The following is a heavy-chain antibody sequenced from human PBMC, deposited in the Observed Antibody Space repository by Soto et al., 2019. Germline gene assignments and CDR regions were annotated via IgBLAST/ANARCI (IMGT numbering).Heavy chain of an antibody. D-gene: IGHD3-3*01. J-gene: IGHJ6*02. V-gene: IGHV3-30-3*01. CDR3: ARVYYEGCSGYYSRYNGMDV. Sequence: GGSLRLSCAASGFTLSSYAMHWVRQDPGKGLERVAVISYDGSTKYYADSVKGRFTISRDNSKNTLYLQMNSLRAEDTAVYYCARVYYEGCSGYYSRYNGMDVWGQGTTVTVAS. CDR2: ISYDGSTK. CDR1: GFTLSSYA.